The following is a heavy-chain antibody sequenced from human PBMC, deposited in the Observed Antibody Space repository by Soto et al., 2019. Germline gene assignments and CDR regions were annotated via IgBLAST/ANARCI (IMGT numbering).Heavy chain of an antibody. D-gene: IGHD3-22*01. CDR3: ARGGGGTMIVVVPGYFDY. J-gene: IGHJ4*02. CDR2: IIPIFGTA. Sequence: SVKVSCKASGGTFSSYAISWVRQAPGQGLEWMGGIIPIFGTANYAQKFQGRVTITADESTSTAYMELSSLRSEDTAVYCCARGGGGTMIVVVPGYFDYWGQGTLVTVSS. CDR1: GGTFSSYA. V-gene: IGHV1-69*13.